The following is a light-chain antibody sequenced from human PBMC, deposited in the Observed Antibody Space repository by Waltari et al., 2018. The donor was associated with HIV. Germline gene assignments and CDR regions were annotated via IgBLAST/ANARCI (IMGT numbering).Light chain of an antibody. CDR1: ESIINH. CDR2: GAP. J-gene: IGKJ4*01. CDR3: QQRGLWPRRS. Sequence: EIVLTQSPATLSLSPGERATLSCRASESIINHLAWYQVKPGQAPRLLIYGAPNRATGVPTRFSGSVFGTDFTLSISSLEPEDFALYYCQQRGLWPRRSFGGGTKVEIK. V-gene: IGKV3-11*01.